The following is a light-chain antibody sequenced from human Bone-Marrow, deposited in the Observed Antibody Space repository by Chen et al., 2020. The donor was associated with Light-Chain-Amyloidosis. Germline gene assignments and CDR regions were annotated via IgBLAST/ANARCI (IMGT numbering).Light chain of an antibody. V-gene: IGLV3-25*03. CDR1: DLPTKY. CDR3: QSADSSGTHEVI. J-gene: IGLJ2*01. Sequence: SYELTQPPSVSVSPGQTARITCSGDDLPTKYAYWYQQKPGQAPVLVIHRDTERPSGISERFSGSSSGNTATLTISGVQAEDEADYHCQSADSSGTHEVIFGGGTKLTVL. CDR2: RDT.